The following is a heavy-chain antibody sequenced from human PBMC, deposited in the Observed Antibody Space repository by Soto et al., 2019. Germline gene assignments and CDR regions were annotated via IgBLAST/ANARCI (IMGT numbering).Heavy chain of an antibody. Sequence: QVQLVQSGTEVKKPGSSVKVSCKASGGTFRNYPINWVRQAPGQGLEWMGSIFPLTDIPDYAQNFPARPTISPDKSTSTAYMELSSLTSDDTAMYFCARGPLVVLNYFESWGHGTLVTVSS. J-gene: IGHJ4*01. V-gene: IGHV1-69*02. CDR1: GGTFRNYP. CDR3: ARGPLVVLNYFES. CDR2: IFPLTDIP.